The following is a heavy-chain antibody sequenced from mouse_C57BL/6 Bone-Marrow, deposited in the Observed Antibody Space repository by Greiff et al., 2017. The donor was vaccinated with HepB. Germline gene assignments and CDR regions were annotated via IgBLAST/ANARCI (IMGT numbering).Heavy chain of an antibody. J-gene: IGHJ4*01. CDR3: ARSGLPSYGNYVFSYYAMDY. CDR2: IYPRSGNT. CDR1: GYTFTSYG. D-gene: IGHD2-1*01. V-gene: IGHV1-81*01. Sequence: QVQLQQSGAELARPGASVKLSCKASGYTFTSYGISWVKQSTGQGLEWIGEIYPRSGNTYYNEKFKGKATLTADKSSSTAYMELRSLTSEDSAVYFCARSGLPSYGNYVFSYYAMDYWGQGTSVTVSS.